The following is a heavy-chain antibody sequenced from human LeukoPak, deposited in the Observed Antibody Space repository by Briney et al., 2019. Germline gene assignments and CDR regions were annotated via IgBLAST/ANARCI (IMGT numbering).Heavy chain of an antibody. V-gene: IGHV1-69*06. J-gene: IGHJ4*02. D-gene: IGHD3-10*01. CDR2: IIPIFGTA. Sequence: GASVKVSCKASRGTFSNYAISWVRQAPGQGLEWMGGIIPIFGTANYAQKLQGRVTITADKSTSTAYMELSSLRSEDTAVYYCATGNPTYGRNKGYYFDYWGQGTLVTVSS. CDR1: RGTFSNYA. CDR3: ATGNPTYGRNKGYYFDY.